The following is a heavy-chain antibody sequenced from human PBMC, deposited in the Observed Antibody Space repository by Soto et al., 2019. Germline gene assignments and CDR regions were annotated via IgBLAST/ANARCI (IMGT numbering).Heavy chain of an antibody. CDR1: GFIFRNYV. V-gene: IGHV3-23*01. Sequence: GGSLRLSCAASGFIFRNYVMTWVRQAPGKGLEWVSAVDPAGGTTNYADSVRGRFAISRDNSKNTLYLQMNSLRAEDTAFYYCTKGGYPGYCYGGNCPYYSDSWGQGALGTVSS. D-gene: IGHD2-15*01. CDR2: VDPAGGTT. J-gene: IGHJ4*02. CDR3: TKGGYPGYCYGGNCPYYSDS.